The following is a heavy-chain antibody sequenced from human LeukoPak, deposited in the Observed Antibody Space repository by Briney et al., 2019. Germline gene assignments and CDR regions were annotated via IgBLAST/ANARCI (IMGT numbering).Heavy chain of an antibody. V-gene: IGHV1-18*01. CDR1: GYTFTSHG. CDR2: ISAYNGNT. CDR3: ARDDSSGPQFDY. D-gene: IGHD3-22*01. Sequence: ASVKVSCKASGYTFTSHGISWVRQAPGQGLEWMGWISAYNGNTNYAQKLQGRVTMTTDTSTSTAYMELRSLRSDDTAVYYCARDDSSGPQFDYWGQGTLVTVSS. J-gene: IGHJ4*02.